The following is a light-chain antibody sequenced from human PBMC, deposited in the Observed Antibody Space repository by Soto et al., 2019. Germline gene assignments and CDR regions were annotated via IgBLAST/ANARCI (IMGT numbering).Light chain of an antibody. CDR2: AAS. J-gene: IGKJ4*01. CDR3: QQSYNTSLT. V-gene: IGKV1-39*01. CDR1: QNVGTY. Sequence: DIQMTQSPSSLSASVGDRITITCRASQNVGTYLSWYQQRSGKAPKLLIYAASNLQSGFSSRFSGSGSGTDFTLAISSLQPEDFATYFCQQSYNTSLTFGGGTKVEI.